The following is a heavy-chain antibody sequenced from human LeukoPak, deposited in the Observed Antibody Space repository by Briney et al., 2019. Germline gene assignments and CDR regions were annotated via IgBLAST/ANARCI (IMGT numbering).Heavy chain of an antibody. D-gene: IGHD3-3*01. CDR1: GFTFSDYY. CDR2: IKQDGSEK. CDR3: ARESRYDFWSGYPRDY. J-gene: IGHJ4*02. V-gene: IGHV3-7*01. Sequence: GGSLRLSCAASGFTFSDYYMSWIRQAPGKGLEWVANIKQDGSEKYYVDSVKGRFTISRDNAKNSLYLQMNSLRAEDTAVYYCARESRYDFWSGYPRDYWGRGTLVTVSS.